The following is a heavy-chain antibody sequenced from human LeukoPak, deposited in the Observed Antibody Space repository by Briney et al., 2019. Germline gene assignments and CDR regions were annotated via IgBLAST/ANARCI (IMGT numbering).Heavy chain of an antibody. CDR3: ARVSIAAVGTLDY. CDR1: GGTFSSYA. D-gene: IGHD6-13*01. V-gene: IGHV1-69*05. J-gene: IGHJ4*02. CDR2: IIPIFGTA. Sequence: RWASVKVSCKASGGTFSSYAISWVRQAPGQGLEWMGGIIPIFGTANYAQKFQGRVTITTDESTSTAYMELSSLRSEDTAVYYCARVSIAAVGTLDYWGQGTLVTVS.